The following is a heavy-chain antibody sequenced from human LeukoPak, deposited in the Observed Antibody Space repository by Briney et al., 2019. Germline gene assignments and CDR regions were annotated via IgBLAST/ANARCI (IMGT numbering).Heavy chain of an antibody. Sequence: GGSLRLSCAASGFTFSSYGMHWVRQAPGKGLEWVAVISYDGSNKYYADSVKGRFTISRDNSKNTLYLQMNSLRAEDTAVYYCHVVAAAHDAFYIWGQGKMVTVSS. CDR1: GFTFSSYG. D-gene: IGHD2-15*01. J-gene: IGHJ3*02. V-gene: IGHV3-30*03. CDR3: HVVAAAHDAFYI. CDR2: ISYDGSNK.